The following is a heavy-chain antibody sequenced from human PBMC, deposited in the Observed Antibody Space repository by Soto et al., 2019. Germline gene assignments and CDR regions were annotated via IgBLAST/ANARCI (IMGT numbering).Heavy chain of an antibody. CDR3: AKETMVGIWYIDL. Sequence: EVQLLESGGGLVQPGGSLRLSCAASEFTFSSYAMNWVRQAPGKGLEWVSTISSSGGSTYYADSVKGRFTIPRDNSKNTLYLQMNSLRAEDTAVYYCAKETMVGIWYIDLWGRGTLVTVSS. CDR2: ISSSGGST. V-gene: IGHV3-23*01. J-gene: IGHJ2*01. D-gene: IGHD3-10*01. CDR1: EFTFSSYA.